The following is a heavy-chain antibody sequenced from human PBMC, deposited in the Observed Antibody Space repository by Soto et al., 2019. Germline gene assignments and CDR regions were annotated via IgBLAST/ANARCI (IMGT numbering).Heavy chain of an antibody. CDR1: GFTFSSNG. Sequence: AGGSLRLSCAASGFTFSSNGMHWVRQAPGKGLEWVALISYDGSNKFYADSVKGRFTITRDNSKNTLYLQMNSLRPDHTAVYYGAKDGEGFYYHDSSGPKSWFDSWGQRTRVTVSS. V-gene: IGHV3-30*18. CDR3: AKDGEGFYYHDSSGPKSWFDS. D-gene: IGHD3-22*01. J-gene: IGHJ5*01. CDR2: ISYDGSNK.